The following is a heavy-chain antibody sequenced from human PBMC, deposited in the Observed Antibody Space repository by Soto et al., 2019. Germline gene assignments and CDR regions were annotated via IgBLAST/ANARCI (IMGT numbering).Heavy chain of an antibody. Sequence: GASVKVSCKASGGTFSSYAISWVRQAPGQGLEWMGGIIPIFGTANYAQKFQGRVTITADKSTSTAYMELSSLRSEDTAVYYCARTESLKVGGYSYTDYWGQGTLVTVYS. CDR3: ARTESLKVGGYSYTDY. CDR2: IIPIFGTA. J-gene: IGHJ4*02. D-gene: IGHD5-18*01. CDR1: GGTFSSYA. V-gene: IGHV1-69*06.